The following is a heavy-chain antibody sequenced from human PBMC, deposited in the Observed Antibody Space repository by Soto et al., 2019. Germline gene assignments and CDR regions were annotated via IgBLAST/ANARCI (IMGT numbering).Heavy chain of an antibody. D-gene: IGHD3-9*01. Sequence: GGSLRLSCAASGFTFDDYAMHWVRQAPGKGLEWVSGISWNSGSIGYADSVKGRFTISRDNAKNSLYLQMNSLRAEDTALYYCAKGLGVRYFDWLLDYWGQGTLVTVSS. CDR2: ISWNSGSI. CDR3: AKGLGVRYFDWLLDY. J-gene: IGHJ4*02. V-gene: IGHV3-9*01. CDR1: GFTFDDYA.